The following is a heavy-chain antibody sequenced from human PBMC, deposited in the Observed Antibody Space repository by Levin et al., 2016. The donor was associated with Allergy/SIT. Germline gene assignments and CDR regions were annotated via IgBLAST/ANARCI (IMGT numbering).Heavy chain of an antibody. CDR3: ARDQLGAYDNSGWGPRYYYYGMDV. V-gene: IGHV1-18*01. J-gene: IGHJ6*02. CDR2: ISAYNGNT. D-gene: IGHD3-22*01. CDR1: GYTFTSYG. Sequence: ASVKVSCKASGYTFTSYGISWVRQAPGQGLEWMGWISAYNGNTNYAQKLQGRVTMTTDTSTSTAYMELRSLRSDDTAVYYCARDQLGAYDNSGWGPRYYYYGMDVWGQGTTVTVSS.